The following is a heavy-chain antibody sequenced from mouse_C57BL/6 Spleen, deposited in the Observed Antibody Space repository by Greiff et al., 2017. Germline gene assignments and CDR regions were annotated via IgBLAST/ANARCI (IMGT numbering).Heavy chain of an antibody. CDR1: GFTFSSYA. J-gene: IGHJ3*01. CDR3: ANLWLRRPFAY. CDR2: ISDGGSYT. D-gene: IGHD2-2*01. Sequence: DVHLVESGGGLVKPGGSLKLSCAASGFTFSSYAMSWVRQTPEKRLEWVATISDGGSYTYYPDNVKGRFTISRDNAKNNLYLQMSHLKSEDTAMYYCANLWLRRPFAYWGQGTLVTVSA. V-gene: IGHV5-4*01.